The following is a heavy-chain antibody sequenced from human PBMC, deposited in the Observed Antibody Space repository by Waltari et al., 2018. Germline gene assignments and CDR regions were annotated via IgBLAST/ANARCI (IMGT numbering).Heavy chain of an antibody. Sequence: EVQLVESGGGLVQPGGSLRLSCAASGFTFSTYWMSWVGQAPGKGPEWVANIKQDGSEKSYVDSVKGRFSISRDNAKNSLFLQMNSLRAEDTAVYYCARTKRYFDLWGQGTLVTVSS. J-gene: IGHJ4*02. V-gene: IGHV3-7*01. CDR3: ARTKRYFDL. CDR1: GFTFSTYW. D-gene: IGHD2-8*01. CDR2: IKQDGSEK.